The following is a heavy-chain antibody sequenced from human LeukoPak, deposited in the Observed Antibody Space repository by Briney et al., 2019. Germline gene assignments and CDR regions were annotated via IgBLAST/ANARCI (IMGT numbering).Heavy chain of an antibody. CDR3: GREPAYNKVY. D-gene: IGHD5-24*01. Sequence: KTGGSLRLSCASSGFTFSSYSMNWVSQAPGKGLEWVSSISISSSYIYYADSLKGRFTISRDNTKNTLYMQKRSLIEAGTTVYYCGREPAYNKVYWGQGTLVTVS. CDR2: ISISSSYI. J-gene: IGHJ4*02. V-gene: IGHV3-21*01. CDR1: GFTFSSYS.